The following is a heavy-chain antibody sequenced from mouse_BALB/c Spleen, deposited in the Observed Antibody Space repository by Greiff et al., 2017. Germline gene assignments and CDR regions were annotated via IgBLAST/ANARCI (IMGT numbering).Heavy chain of an antibody. D-gene: IGHD3-3*01. CDR3: VRLGVDYYAMDY. CDR2: IRSKSNNYAT. V-gene: IGHV10-1*02. J-gene: IGHJ4*01. Sequence: EVQLVESGGGLVQPKGSLKLSCAASGFTFNTYAMNWVRQAPGKGLEWVARIRSKSNNYATYYADSVKDRFTISRDESQSMLYLQMNNLKTEDTAMYYCVRLGVDYYAMDYWGQGTSVTVSS. CDR1: GFTFNTYA.